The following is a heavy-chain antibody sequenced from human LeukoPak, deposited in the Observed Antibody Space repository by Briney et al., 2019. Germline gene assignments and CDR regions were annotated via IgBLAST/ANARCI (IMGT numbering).Heavy chain of an antibody. CDR3: AKTGSLGYYHMDV. CDR1: GFTFSSYG. V-gene: IGHV3-30*02. J-gene: IGHJ6*03. D-gene: IGHD7-27*01. CDR2: ISYDGSNK. Sequence: GGSLRLSCAASGFTFSSYGMHWVRQAPGKGLEWVAVISYDGSNKYYADSVKGRFTISRDNSKNTLYLQMNSLRAEDTAVYYCAKTGSLGYYHMDVWGKGTTVTVSS.